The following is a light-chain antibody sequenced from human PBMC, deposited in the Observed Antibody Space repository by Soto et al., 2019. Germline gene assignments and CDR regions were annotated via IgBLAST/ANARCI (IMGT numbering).Light chain of an antibody. J-gene: IGKJ1*01. CDR1: HNIARW. V-gene: IGKV1-5*01. CDR3: QHLDSNWP. CDR2: DAS. Sequence: DIQMTQSPSTLSASVGDRVSITCRASHNIARWLAWYQQKPGKAPRLLIDDASTLETGVPSRFSGSGSGTEFTLTISSLRPDDFATYFCQHLDSNWPFGQGTKVEI.